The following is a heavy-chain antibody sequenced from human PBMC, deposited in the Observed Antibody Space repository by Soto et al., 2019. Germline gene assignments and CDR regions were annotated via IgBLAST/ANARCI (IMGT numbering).Heavy chain of an antibody. Sequence: SLRLSCSASGFTFSSYWMHCVRQAPGKGLVWVSRINPDGSATNYADSVKGRFTISRDNAKNTLYLQMNSLRAEDTAVFYCGRGGSDSPMAPGYWGQGTLVTVSS. CDR2: INPDGSAT. J-gene: IGHJ4*02. V-gene: IGHV3-74*01. CDR1: GFTFSSYW. CDR3: GRGGSDSPMAPGY. D-gene: IGHD5-18*01.